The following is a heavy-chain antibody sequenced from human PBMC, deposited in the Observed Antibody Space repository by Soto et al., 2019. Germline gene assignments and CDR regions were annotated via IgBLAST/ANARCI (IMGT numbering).Heavy chain of an antibody. CDR2: VKQDGSEK. J-gene: IGHJ6*03. V-gene: IGHV3-7*01. D-gene: IGHD6-6*01. Sequence: GGSLRLSCAASGFTFSSYWMSWVRQAPGKGLEWVANVKQDGSEKYYVDSVKGRFTISRDNAKSSRYLQMNSLRAEDTAVYYCARARPYYYYMDVWGKGTTVTVSS. CDR3: ARARPYYYYMDV. CDR1: GFTFSSYW.